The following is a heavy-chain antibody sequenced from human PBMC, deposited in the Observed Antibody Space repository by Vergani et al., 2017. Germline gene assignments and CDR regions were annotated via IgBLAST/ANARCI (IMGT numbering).Heavy chain of an antibody. CDR2: ISAYNGNT. D-gene: IGHD3-9*01. V-gene: IGHV1-18*01. Sequence: QVQLVQSGAEVKKPGASVKVSCKASGYTFTSYGISWVRQAPGQGLEWTGWISAYNGNTNYAQKLQGRVTMTTDTSTSTAYMELRSLRSDDTAVYYCASGYYDILTGHTLDYWGQGTLVTVSS. CDR3: ASGYYDILTGHTLDY. J-gene: IGHJ4*02. CDR1: GYTFTSYG.